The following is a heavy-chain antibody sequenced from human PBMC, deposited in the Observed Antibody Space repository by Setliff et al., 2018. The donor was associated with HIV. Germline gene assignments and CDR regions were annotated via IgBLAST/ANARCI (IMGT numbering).Heavy chain of an antibody. CDR1: GGTFRSFG. Sequence: GASVKVSCKASGGTFRSFGISWVRQAPGKGLEWVGGIKPMFGTANYAQKYLGRVTIRADESTITAHLELSSLTYEDTAVFYCVRDGASGYLSNWGQGTPVTVSS. D-gene: IGHD5-12*01. CDR3: VRDGASGYLSN. V-gene: IGHV1-69*13. CDR2: IKPMFGTA. J-gene: IGHJ4*02.